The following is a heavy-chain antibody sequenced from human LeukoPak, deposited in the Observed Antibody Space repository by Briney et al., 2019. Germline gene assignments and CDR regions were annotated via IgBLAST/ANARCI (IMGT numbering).Heavy chain of an antibody. J-gene: IGHJ6*02. CDR2: ISGSGGST. CDR1: GFTFSSYA. V-gene: IGHV3-23*01. Sequence: GGSLRLSCAASGFTFSSYAMSWVRRAPGKGLEWVSAISGSGGSTYYADSVKGRFTISRDNSKNTLYLQMNSLRAEDTAVYYCAKMGYYFGYYGMDVWGQGTTVTVSS. CDR3: AKMGYYFGYYGMDV. D-gene: IGHD2/OR15-2a*01.